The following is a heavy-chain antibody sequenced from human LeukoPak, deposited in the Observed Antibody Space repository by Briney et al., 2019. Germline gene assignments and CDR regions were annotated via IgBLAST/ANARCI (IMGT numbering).Heavy chain of an antibody. CDR3: ARGVGEWELPRDY. Sequence: GGSLRLSCAASGFTFSSYWMHWVRQAPGKGLVWVSRINTDGSSTSYADSVKGRFTISRDNSKNTLYLQMNSLRAEDTAVYYCARGVGEWELPRDYWGQGTLVTVSS. V-gene: IGHV3-74*01. CDR1: GFTFSSYW. CDR2: INTDGSST. D-gene: IGHD1-26*01. J-gene: IGHJ4*02.